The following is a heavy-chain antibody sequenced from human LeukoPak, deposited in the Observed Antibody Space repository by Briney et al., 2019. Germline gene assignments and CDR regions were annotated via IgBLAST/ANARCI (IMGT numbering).Heavy chain of an antibody. CDR3: ASEGIYGFGQPNFDY. D-gene: IGHD3-10*01. J-gene: IGHJ4*02. V-gene: IGHV3-64*01. CDR2: ISSDGSST. Sequence: GGSLRLSCAASGFTFSYYAMHWVRQAPGKGLECVSAISSDGSSTYYTNCVNSRFTIFRDKSKNTLYPQMGSLRAEDLAVNYCASEGIYGFGQPNFDYWGQGTLVTVSS. CDR1: GFTFSYYA.